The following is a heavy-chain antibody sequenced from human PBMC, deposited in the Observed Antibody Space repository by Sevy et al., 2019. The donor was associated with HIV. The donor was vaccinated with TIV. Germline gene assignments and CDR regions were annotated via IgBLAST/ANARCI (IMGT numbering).Heavy chain of an antibody. CDR2: ISGSGDTI. J-gene: IGHJ6*02. V-gene: IGHV3-11*01. D-gene: IGHD4-17*01. CDR3: ARDHVKDGDLGDYYYYAMDV. CDR1: GFALSDYY. Sequence: GSLRLSCVASGFALSDYYMSWIRQAPGKGLQWISYISGSGDTIYYADSVKGRFTISRDNAKNSLFLQMNSLRAEDTAVYYCARDHVKDGDLGDYYYYAMDVWGQGTTVTVSS.